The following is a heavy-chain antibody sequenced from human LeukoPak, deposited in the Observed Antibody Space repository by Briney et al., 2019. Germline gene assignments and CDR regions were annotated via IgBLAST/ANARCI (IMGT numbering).Heavy chain of an antibody. CDR3: ARALYQLPNIRYFDY. D-gene: IGHD2-2*01. J-gene: IGHJ4*02. CDR1: GGTFSSYA. CDR2: IIPIFGTA. Sequence: SVKVSCKASGGTFSSYAISWVRQAPGQGLEWMGGIIPIFGTANYAQKFQGRVTITADESTSTAYMEPSSLRSEDTAVYYCARALYQLPNIRYFDYWGQGTLVTVSS. V-gene: IGHV1-69*13.